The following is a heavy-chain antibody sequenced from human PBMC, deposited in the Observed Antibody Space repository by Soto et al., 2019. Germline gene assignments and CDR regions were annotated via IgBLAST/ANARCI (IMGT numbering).Heavy chain of an antibody. D-gene: IGHD2-2*01. J-gene: IGHJ3*02. V-gene: IGHV3-15*01. CDR3: AADRYCSSNTCPGAFDI. CDR2: IKRKIDGETT. CDR1: GFAFTHVW. Sequence: EVQLLESGGDLAEPGGSLRLSCAASGFAFTHVWMTWVRQAPGRGLEWVGRIKRKIDGETTNYAAPVKGRFTISRDDSKNTLYLQMNSLKTDDSAVYYCAADRYCSSNTCPGAFDIWGLGTTV.